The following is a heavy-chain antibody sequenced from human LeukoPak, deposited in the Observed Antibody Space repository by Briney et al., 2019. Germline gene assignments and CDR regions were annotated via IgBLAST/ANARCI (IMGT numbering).Heavy chain of an antibody. CDR1: GFTFSSYW. D-gene: IGHD2-2*01. V-gene: IGHV3-7*01. CDR2: IKQDGSEK. CDR3: ARFGWGPAVDFNWFDP. Sequence: GGSLRLSCAASGFTFSSYWMSWVRQAPGKGLEWVANIKQDGSEKYYVDSVKGRFPISRDNAKNSLYLQMNSLRAEDTAVYYCARFGWGPAVDFNWFDPWGQGTLVTVSS. J-gene: IGHJ5*02.